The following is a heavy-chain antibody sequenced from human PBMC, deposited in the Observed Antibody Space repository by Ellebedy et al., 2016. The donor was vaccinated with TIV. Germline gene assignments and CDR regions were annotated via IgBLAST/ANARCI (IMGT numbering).Heavy chain of an antibody. CDR2: IYYSGST. CDR1: GGSISSSSYY. CDR3: ARHHRSGWLRYGMDV. D-gene: IGHD6-19*01. J-gene: IGHJ6*02. V-gene: IGHV4-39*01. Sequence: SETLSLTCIVSGGSISSSSYYWGWIRQPPGKGLEWIGNIYYSGSTYYNPSLKSRVTIFVDTSKNQFPLKLSSVTAADTAVYYCARHHRSGWLRYGMDVWGQGTTVTVSS.